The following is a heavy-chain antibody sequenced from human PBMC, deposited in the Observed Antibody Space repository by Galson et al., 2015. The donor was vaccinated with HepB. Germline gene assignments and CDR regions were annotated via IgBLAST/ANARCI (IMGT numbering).Heavy chain of an antibody. D-gene: IGHD2-2*01. CDR1: EIPLNTYD. CDR2: ISYDGRKK. J-gene: IGHJ4*02. CDR3: ARDHSTSLYFDY. Sequence: SLRLSCAASEIPLNTYDIHWVRQAPGKGLQWVASISYDGRKKYFADSVRGRFTISRDNSKSAVYLQMDSLRAEDTALYYCARDHSTSLYFDYWGQGTLVTVSS. V-gene: IGHV3-30*04.